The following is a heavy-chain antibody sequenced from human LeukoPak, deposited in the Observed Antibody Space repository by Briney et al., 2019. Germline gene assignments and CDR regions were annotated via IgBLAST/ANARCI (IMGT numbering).Heavy chain of an antibody. D-gene: IGHD7-27*01. J-gene: IGHJ4*02. Sequence: SGTLSLTCAVSGGSIRSSNWWSWVRQPPGKGLEWIGEIYHSGSTNYNPSLKSRVTISADTSQNQFSLKLSSVTAADTAVYYCASRKLGNDYWGQGTLVTVSS. V-gene: IGHV4-4*02. CDR1: GGSIRSSNW. CDR3: ASRKLGNDY. CDR2: IYHSGST.